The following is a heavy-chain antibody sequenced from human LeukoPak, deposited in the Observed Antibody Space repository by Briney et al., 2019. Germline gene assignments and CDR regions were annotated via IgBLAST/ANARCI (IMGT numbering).Heavy chain of an antibody. CDR2: FAPGDGET. J-gene: IGHJ4*02. CDR1: GYTLSKSS. D-gene: IGHD5-18*01. CDR3: ATGIQLSPTASFYFDY. Sequence: ASVKVSCKVSGYTLSKSSMHWVRQAPGKGLEWMGAFAPGDGETIYAQRFQGRVTVTEDTSTDTANMELSSLRSEDTAVYYCATGIQLSPTASFYFDYWGQGTLVTVSS. V-gene: IGHV1-24*01.